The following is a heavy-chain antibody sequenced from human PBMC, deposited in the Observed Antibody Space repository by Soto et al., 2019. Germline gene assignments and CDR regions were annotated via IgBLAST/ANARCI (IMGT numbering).Heavy chain of an antibody. V-gene: IGHV1-18*01. CDR1: GYTFTSYG. CDR3: ARGYSSSWLLGPFYYGMDV. Sequence: ASVKVSCKASGYTFTSYGISWVRQAPGQGLEWMGWISAYNGNTNYAQKLQGRVTMTTDTSTSTAYMELRSLRSDDTAVYYCARGYSSSWLLGPFYYGMDVWGQGTTVTVSS. J-gene: IGHJ6*02. CDR2: ISAYNGNT. D-gene: IGHD6-13*01.